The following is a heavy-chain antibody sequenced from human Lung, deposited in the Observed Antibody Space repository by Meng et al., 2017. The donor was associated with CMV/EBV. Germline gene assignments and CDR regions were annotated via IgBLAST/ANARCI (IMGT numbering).Heavy chain of an antibody. Sequence: ASXXVSXKASGYTFTSYDINWVRQATGQGLAWMGWMNPNSGNTGYAQKFQGRVTMTRNTSISTAYMELSSLRSEDTAVYYCARTCSSTSCSDFDYWGQGTLVTVSS. D-gene: IGHD2-2*01. CDR3: ARTCSSTSCSDFDY. CDR1: GYTFTSYD. V-gene: IGHV1-8*01. J-gene: IGHJ4*02. CDR2: MNPNSGNT.